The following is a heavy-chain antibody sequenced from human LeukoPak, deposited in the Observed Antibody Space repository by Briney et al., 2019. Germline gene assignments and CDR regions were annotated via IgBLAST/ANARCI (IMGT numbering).Heavy chain of an antibody. J-gene: IGHJ4*02. V-gene: IGHV4-61*01. CDR1: GDSVSGISFY. Sequence: SQTLSLTCTVSGDSVSGISFYWSWIRQPPGKGLQYIGYIQYSGSTNYNPSLKSRVTISVDTSKNQFSLKLSSVTAADTAVYYCARYYDRSGYWSTPHFDYWGQGTLVTVSS. CDR3: ARYYDRSGYWSTPHFDY. D-gene: IGHD3-22*01. CDR2: IQYSGST.